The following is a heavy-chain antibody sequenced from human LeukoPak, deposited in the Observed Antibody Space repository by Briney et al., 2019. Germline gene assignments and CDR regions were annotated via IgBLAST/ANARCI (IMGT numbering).Heavy chain of an antibody. CDR3: AITRGYYDSSGYYSPLFDY. V-gene: IGHV1-24*01. Sequence: ASVTVSCKVSGYTLTELSMHWVRQAPGKGLEWMGGFDPEDGETIYAQKFQGRVTMTEDTSTDTAYMELSSLRSEDTAVYYCAITRGYYDSSGYYSPLFDYWGQGTLVTVSS. CDR2: FDPEDGET. D-gene: IGHD3-22*01. CDR1: GYTLTELS. J-gene: IGHJ4*02.